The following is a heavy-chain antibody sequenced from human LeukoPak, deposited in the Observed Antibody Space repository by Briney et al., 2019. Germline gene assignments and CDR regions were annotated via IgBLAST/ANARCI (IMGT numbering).Heavy chain of an antibody. V-gene: IGHV3-33*01. CDR2: IWYDGSNR. D-gene: IGHD3-10*01. CDR3: ARFVRSDSTGSFDL. Sequence: GTSLRLSCEGSGFRFSGYGMHWVRQAPGKGLEWLGYIWYDGSNRDYVDHMKGRLTISRDNSKNTVYLQMNSLRAEDTAVYHCARFVRSDSTGSFDLWGQGTPVTVSS. J-gene: IGHJ4*02. CDR1: GFRFSGYG.